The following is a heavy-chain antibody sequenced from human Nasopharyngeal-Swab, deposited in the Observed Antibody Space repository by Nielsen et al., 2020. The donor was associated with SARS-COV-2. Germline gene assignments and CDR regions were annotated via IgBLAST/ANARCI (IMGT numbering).Heavy chain of an antibody. CDR3: ARAMGVCSGGSCYSLGGIDY. J-gene: IGHJ4*02. D-gene: IGHD2-15*01. CDR2: IIPILGIA. Sequence: SVKASCKASGGTFSSYAISWVRQAPGQGLEWMGRIIPILGIANYAQKFQGRVTITADKSTSTAYMELSSLRSEDTAVYYCARAMGVCSGGSCYSLGGIDYWGQGTLVTVSS. V-gene: IGHV1-69*04. CDR1: GGTFSSYA.